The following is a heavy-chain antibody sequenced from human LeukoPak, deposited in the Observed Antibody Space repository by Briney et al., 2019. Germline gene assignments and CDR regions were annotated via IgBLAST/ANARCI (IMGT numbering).Heavy chain of an antibody. CDR2: IYQSGST. CDR3: ARVARYCTNGVCPDYYFYYMDV. J-gene: IGHJ6*03. Sequence: PSETLSLTCVVSGYSISIGYYWGWIRQPPGKGPGWIGRIYQSGSTNYNPSLKSRVTISVDTSKNQFSLKLTSVTAADTAVYYCARVARYCTNGVCPDYYFYYMDVWGKGTTVTVSS. D-gene: IGHD2-8*01. V-gene: IGHV4-38-2*01. CDR1: GYSISIGYY.